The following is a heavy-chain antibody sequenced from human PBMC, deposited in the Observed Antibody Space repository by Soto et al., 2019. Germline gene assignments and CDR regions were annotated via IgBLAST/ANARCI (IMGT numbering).Heavy chain of an antibody. Sequence: GASVKVSCKASGYTFTSYDINWVRQATGQGLEWMGWMNPNSGNTGYAQKFQGRVTMTRNTSISTAHMELSSLRSEDTAVYYCARANYGSGSYSDYYMDVWGKGTTVTVSS. CDR1: GYTFTSYD. D-gene: IGHD3-10*01. CDR2: MNPNSGNT. V-gene: IGHV1-8*01. CDR3: ARANYGSGSYSDYYMDV. J-gene: IGHJ6*03.